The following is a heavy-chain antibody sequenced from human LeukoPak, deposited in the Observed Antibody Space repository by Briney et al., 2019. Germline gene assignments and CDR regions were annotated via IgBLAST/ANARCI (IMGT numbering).Heavy chain of an antibody. CDR2: ITANGGST. CDR3: AKREHSSGQSGMDV. V-gene: IGHV3-23*01. CDR1: GFTFGTYG. J-gene: IGHJ6*02. D-gene: IGHD6-19*01. Sequence: GGSLRLSCAASGFTFGTYGMTWVRQAPGKGLEWVSSITANGGSTYYADSVRGRFTISRDNSKNTLYLQMNSLRADDTAVYYCAKREHSSGQSGMDVWGQGTTVTVSS.